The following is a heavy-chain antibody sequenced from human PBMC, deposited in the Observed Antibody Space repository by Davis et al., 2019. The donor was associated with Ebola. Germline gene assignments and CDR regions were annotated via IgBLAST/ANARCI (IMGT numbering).Heavy chain of an antibody. CDR2: INPNFGGT. Sequence: ASVKVSCKASGYSFTSYGISWVRQAPGQGLEWVGRINPNFGGTIYAQKFQGRVTMTIDTSINTAYMELDRLKSDDTALYYCARDIVVVVAATGVYYYGMDVWGKGTTVTVSS. CDR1: GYSFTSYG. J-gene: IGHJ6*04. D-gene: IGHD2-15*01. V-gene: IGHV1-2*06. CDR3: ARDIVVVVAATGVYYYGMDV.